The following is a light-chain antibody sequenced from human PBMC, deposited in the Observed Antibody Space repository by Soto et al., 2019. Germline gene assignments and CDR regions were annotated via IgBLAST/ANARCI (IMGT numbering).Light chain of an antibody. J-gene: IGKJ5*01. Sequence: EIVFTQSPATLSLSKGERAPLSCRASQSVSSYLAWYQQKPGQAPRLLIYDASNRATGIPARFSGSGSGTDFTLTISSLEPEDFAGYYCQQRSILPITFGQGTRLEIK. V-gene: IGKV3-11*01. CDR2: DAS. CDR3: QQRSILPIT. CDR1: QSVSSY.